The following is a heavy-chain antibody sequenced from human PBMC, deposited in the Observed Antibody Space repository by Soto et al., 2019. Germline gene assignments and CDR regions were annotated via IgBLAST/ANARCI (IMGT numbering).Heavy chain of an antibody. CDR2: IYSGGST. Sequence: SLRLSCAASGFTVSSNYMSWVRQAPGKGLEWVSVIYSGGSTYYADSVKGRFTISRDNSKNTLYLQMNSLRAEDTAVYYCARALLPHDAFDIWGQGTMVTVSS. CDR1: GFTVSSNY. J-gene: IGHJ3*02. CDR3: ARALLPHDAFDI. V-gene: IGHV3-66*01.